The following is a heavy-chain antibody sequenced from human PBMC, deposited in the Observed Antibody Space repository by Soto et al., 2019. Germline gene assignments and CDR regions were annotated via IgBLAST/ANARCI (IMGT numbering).Heavy chain of an antibody. D-gene: IGHD5-12*01. CDR3: ARDSLAFFDS. CDR2: IYSSGST. CDR1: DGSVSSGSYY. J-gene: IGHJ4*02. V-gene: IGHV4-61*01. Sequence: QVQLQESGPGLVKPSETLSLTCTVSDGSVSSGSYYWTWIRQPPGKGLEWIGYIYSSGSTLYNPSLKSRVIISVGTSMNQFSLKLSSVTAADTAVYYCARDSLAFFDSWGQGTLVTVSS.